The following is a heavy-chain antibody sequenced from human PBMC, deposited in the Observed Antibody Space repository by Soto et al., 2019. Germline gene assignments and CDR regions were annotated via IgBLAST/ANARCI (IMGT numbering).Heavy chain of an antibody. V-gene: IGHV4-34*01. J-gene: IGHJ6*03. CDR2: INHLGSI. CDR3: ARGGISHCAYSYYMEV. Sequence: SEALSLTCVVSGGSLSDYFWSWIRQPLWMALKWIGEINHLGSINYNPSLKSRVTMSVDTSKNQFSLTLNSVTAADTATYYCARGGISHCAYSYYMEVWERGTTVTVSS. CDR1: GGSLSDYF. D-gene: IGHD2-21*01.